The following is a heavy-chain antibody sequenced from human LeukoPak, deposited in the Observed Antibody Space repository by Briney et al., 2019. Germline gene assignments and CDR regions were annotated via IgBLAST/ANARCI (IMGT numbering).Heavy chain of an antibody. D-gene: IGHD3-3*01. CDR1: GGSISSYY. Sequence: SETLSLTCTVSGGSISSYYWSWIRQPPGKGLEWIGYIYYSGSTNYNPSLKSRVTISVNTSKNQFSLKLSSVTAADTAVYYCARVRRGIFGVVIFDYWGQGTLATVSS. CDR2: IYYSGST. CDR3: ARVRRGIFGVVIFDY. V-gene: IGHV4-59*01. J-gene: IGHJ4*02.